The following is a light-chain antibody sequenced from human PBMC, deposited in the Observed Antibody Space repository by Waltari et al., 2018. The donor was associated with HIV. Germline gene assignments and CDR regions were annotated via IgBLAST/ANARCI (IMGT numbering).Light chain of an antibody. CDR2: KDT. V-gene: IGLV3-25*03. Sequence: SYELTQPPSLSVFPGQPARLTCPGDALSKKFVLWYQQKPGQAPALVIYKDTERPSEIPERFSGSSSGTTVTLTISGVQAEDEADYYCQSVDSTDTLEVFGGGTKLTVL. CDR3: QSVDSTDTLEV. J-gene: IGLJ3*02. CDR1: ALSKKF.